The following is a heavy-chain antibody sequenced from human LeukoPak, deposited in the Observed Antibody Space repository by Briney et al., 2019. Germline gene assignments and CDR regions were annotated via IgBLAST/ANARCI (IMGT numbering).Heavy chain of an antibody. V-gene: IGHV4-61*01. CDR3: ARDRRGYYGSSGHFDY. D-gene: IGHD3-22*01. Sequence: SETLSLTCTVSGDSVSSDNYYWSWIRQPPGKGLEWIAYIDYSGATKFNPSLKSRVTITLDTSKNQFSLKLSSVTAADTAVYYCARDRRGYYGSSGHFDYWGQGTPVTVSS. J-gene: IGHJ4*02. CDR2: IDYSGAT. CDR1: GDSVSSDNYY.